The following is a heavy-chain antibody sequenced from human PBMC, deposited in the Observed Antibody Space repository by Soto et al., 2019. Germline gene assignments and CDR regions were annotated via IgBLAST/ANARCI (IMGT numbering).Heavy chain of an antibody. J-gene: IGHJ4*02. CDR2: ISSSSSYI. D-gene: IGHD2-15*01. Sequence: EVQLVESGGGLVKPGGSLRLSCAACGFTFSSYSMNWVRQAPGKGLEWVSSISSSSSYIYYADSVKGRFTISRDNAKNSLYLQMNSLRAEDTAVYYCATTSNIVVVVAATQSFDYWGQGTLVTVSS. V-gene: IGHV3-21*01. CDR3: ATTSNIVVVVAATQSFDY. CDR1: GFTFSSYS.